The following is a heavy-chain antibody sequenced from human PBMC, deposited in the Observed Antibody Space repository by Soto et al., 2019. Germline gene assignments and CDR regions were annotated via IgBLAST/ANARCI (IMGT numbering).Heavy chain of an antibody. J-gene: IGHJ5*02. CDR1: GGSISGYR. Sequence: LEILCLTCGVYGGSISGYRWNWIRQSPGQGLEWIGEINHSGTTKYNPSLESRINLSVDTSKKQFSLKMFSVTAADTAIYYCARGWRFDPLGQGTQVTGSS. D-gene: IGHD1-1*01. CDR3: ARGWRFDP. CDR2: INHSGTT. V-gene: IGHV4-34*01.